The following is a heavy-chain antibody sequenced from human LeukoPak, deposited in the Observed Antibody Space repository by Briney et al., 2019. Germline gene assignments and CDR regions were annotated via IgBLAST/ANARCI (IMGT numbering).Heavy chain of an antibody. J-gene: IGHJ4*02. Sequence: GASVKVSCKASGYTFTSYGISWVRQAPGQGLGWMGWINPNSGGTNYAQKFQGRVTMTRDTSISTVYMEMSRLRSDDTAVYYCARESVPAVAARRGLNYWGQGTLVAVSS. D-gene: IGHD6-6*01. CDR3: ARESVPAVAARRGLNY. V-gene: IGHV1-2*02. CDR2: INPNSGGT. CDR1: GYTFTSYG.